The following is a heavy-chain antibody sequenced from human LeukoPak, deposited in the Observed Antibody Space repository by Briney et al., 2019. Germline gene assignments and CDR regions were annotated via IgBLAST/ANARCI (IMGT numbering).Heavy chain of an antibody. Sequence: ASVTVSCKASGYTFTSYYMHWVRQAPGQGREWMGIINPSGGSTSYAQKFQGRVTMTRDTSTSTVYMELSSLRSEDTAVYYCARQAINYYDSSGYYDYWGQGTLVTVSS. J-gene: IGHJ4*02. V-gene: IGHV1-46*01. D-gene: IGHD3-22*01. CDR2: INPSGGST. CDR1: GYTFTSYY. CDR3: ARQAINYYDSSGYYDY.